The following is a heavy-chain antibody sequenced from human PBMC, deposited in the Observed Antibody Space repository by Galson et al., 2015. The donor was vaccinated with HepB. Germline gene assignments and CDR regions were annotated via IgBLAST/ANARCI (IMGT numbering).Heavy chain of an antibody. CDR3: ARFNSGREHAEFDY. Sequence: SETLSLTCTVPGDSISSGSYSWGWIRQPPGKGLEWIGIIYYTGITNYNPTLKSRVTIFVDTSRKHFSLKLSSVTAADTAVYYCARFNSGREHAEFDYWGQGTLVTVSS. D-gene: IGHD6-19*01. J-gene: IGHJ4*02. CDR1: GDSISSGSYS. CDR2: IYYTGIT. V-gene: IGHV4-39*02.